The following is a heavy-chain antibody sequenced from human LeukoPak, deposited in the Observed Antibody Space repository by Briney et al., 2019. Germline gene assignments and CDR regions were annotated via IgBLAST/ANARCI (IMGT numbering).Heavy chain of an antibody. Sequence: SETLSLTCTVSGGSISTYYWSWIRQPPGKGLEWIGYIYYSGSTNYNPSLKSRVTISVDTSKNQFSLKLSSVTAADTAVYYCARGGWELLRHYYMDVWGKGTTVTVSS. D-gene: IGHD1-26*01. V-gene: IGHV4-59*01. J-gene: IGHJ6*03. CDR3: ARGGWELLRHYYMDV. CDR1: GGSISTYY. CDR2: IYYSGST.